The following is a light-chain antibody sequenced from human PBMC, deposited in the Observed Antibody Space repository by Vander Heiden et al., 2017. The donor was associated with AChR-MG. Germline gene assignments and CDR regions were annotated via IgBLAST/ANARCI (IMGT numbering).Light chain of an antibody. CDR3: QSYDSSLSGSV. CDR2: GNS. J-gene: IGLJ3*02. CDR1: SPHIGAGYD. Sequence: QSVLTQSPSVSGAPGQRVTISCTGSSPHIGAGYDVHWYQQLPGTAPKLLIYGNSNRPSGVPDRFSGSKSGTSASLAITGLQAEDEADYYCQSYDSSLSGSVFGGGTKLTVL. V-gene: IGLV1-40*01.